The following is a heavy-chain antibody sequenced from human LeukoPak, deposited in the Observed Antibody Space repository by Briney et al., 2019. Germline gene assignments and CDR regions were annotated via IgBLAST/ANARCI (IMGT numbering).Heavy chain of an antibody. J-gene: IGHJ4*02. Sequence: TGGSLRLSCAASGFIFSNYAIHWVRQAPGKGLEHVSSISTDGGRTYYADSVKGRFTISRDNAKNSLYLQMSSLRAEDTAVYHCTRGRFYDSSGYYKSIDYWGQGTLVTVSS. CDR3: TRGRFYDSSGYYKSIDY. D-gene: IGHD3-22*01. CDR1: GFIFSNYA. V-gene: IGHV3-64*02. CDR2: ISTDGGRT.